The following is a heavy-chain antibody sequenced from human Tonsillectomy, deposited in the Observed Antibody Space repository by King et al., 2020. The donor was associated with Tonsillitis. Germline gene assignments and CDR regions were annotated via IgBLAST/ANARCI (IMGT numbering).Heavy chain of an antibody. CDR2: IYWDDEK. D-gene: IGHD3-9*01. CDR3: ARRYYDFLTGYYYYFDY. J-gene: IGHJ4*02. CDR1: GFSLSTIGVG. Sequence: ITLKESGPTLVKPTQTLTLTCTFSGFSLSTIGVGVGWIRHPPGKALEWLALIYWDDEKRYSPSLQTRLTITKETSKNQLVFTMTNMDPVDTATYYWARRYYDFLTGYYYYFDYWGQGTLVTVSS. V-gene: IGHV2-5*02.